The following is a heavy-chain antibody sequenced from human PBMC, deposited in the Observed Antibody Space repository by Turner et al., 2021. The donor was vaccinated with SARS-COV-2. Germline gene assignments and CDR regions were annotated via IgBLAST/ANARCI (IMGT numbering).Heavy chain of an antibody. J-gene: IGHJ4*02. Sequence: QLQLQESGPGLVKPSETLSLTCTVSGGSISSSSYYWGWIRQPPGKGLAWIGSIYYRGSTYYNPSLKSRVTISVDTSKNQFSLKLSSVTAADTAVYYCARLVRRAEYYFDYWGQGTLVTVSS. CDR2: IYYRGST. CDR3: ARLVRRAEYYFDY. D-gene: IGHD3-10*01. V-gene: IGHV4-39*01. CDR1: GGSISSSSYY.